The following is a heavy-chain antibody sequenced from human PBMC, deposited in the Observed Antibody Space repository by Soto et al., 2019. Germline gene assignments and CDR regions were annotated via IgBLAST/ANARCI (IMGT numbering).Heavy chain of an antibody. CDR2: INHSGST. J-gene: IGHJ6*02. CDR3: ARPTPRDGMDV. CDR1: GGSFSGYY. Sequence: QVQLQQWGAGLLKPSETLSLTCAVYGGSFSGYYWSWIRQPPGKGLEWIGEINHSGSTNYNPSLKSRVTRSVDTSKNQFSLKLSSVTAAGTAVYYCARPTPRDGMDVWGQGTTVTVSS. V-gene: IGHV4-34*01. D-gene: IGHD3-10*01.